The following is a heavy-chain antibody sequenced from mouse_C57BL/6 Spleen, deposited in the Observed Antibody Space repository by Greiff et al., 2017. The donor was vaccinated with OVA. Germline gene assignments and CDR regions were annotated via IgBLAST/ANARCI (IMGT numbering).Heavy chain of an antibody. V-gene: IGHV5-17*01. CDR1: GFTFSDYG. D-gene: IGHD1-1*01. CDR2: ISSGSSTI. J-gene: IGHJ2*01. CDR3: ARGTYYYGSSWGDY. Sequence: EVKLMESGGGLVKPGGSLKLSCAASGFTFSDYGMHWVRQAPETGLEWVAYISSGSSTIYYADPVKGRFTISRDNAKNTLFLQMTRLRSEDTAMYYCARGTYYYGSSWGDYWGQGTTLTVSS.